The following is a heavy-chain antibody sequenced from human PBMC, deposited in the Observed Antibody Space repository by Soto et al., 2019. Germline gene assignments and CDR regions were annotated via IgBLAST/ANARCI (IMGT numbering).Heavy chain of an antibody. CDR3: AKRAASLITFDY. J-gene: IGHJ4*02. CDR1: GLAFSNYA. V-gene: IGHV3-23*01. D-gene: IGHD6-13*01. CDR2: ISGNGGST. Sequence: VQLLDSGGGLVQPGGSLRLYCADSGLAFSNYARSWVRQAPGKGLEWVSTISGNGGSTYYAYSVKGLFTISRDNSKNMLFLQINRLRDDDSAVYYCAKRAASLITFDYWGQGTPVTVSS.